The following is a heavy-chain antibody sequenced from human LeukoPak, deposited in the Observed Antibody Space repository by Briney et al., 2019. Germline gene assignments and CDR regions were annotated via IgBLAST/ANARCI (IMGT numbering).Heavy chain of an antibody. D-gene: IGHD3-3*01. J-gene: IGHJ6*03. CDR3: ARADFWSAYYPRYFYMDV. Sequence: SGSLSLICGVSGDSVSSYYWIWMRQPRGRGRVGSGDIYNSGSTNYNPSLKSRVTISPDTPKNQCSLKLTSVSAADTDVYYCARADFWSAYYPRYFYMDVWGKGTTVTVSS. CDR1: GDSVSSYY. V-gene: IGHV4-4*09. CDR2: IYNSGST.